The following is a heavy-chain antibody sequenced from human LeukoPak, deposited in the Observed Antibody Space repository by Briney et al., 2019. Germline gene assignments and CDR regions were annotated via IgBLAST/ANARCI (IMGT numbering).Heavy chain of an antibody. V-gene: IGHV3-23*01. J-gene: IGHJ5*02. CDR2: ISGHGDHT. CDR1: GFTFSNYD. Sequence: GGSLRLSCAASGFTFSNYDMSWFRQAPGKGPESFTVISGHGDHTNYADSVKGRFTISRDNSKNTLYLQMTSVRAEDTAVFYCAKGLNSYDSSDYCASWGQGTLVTVSS. CDR3: AKGLNSYDSSDYCAS. D-gene: IGHD3-22*01.